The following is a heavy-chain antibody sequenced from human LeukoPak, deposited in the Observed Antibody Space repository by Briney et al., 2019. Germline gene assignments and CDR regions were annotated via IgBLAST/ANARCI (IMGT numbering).Heavy chain of an antibody. CDR3: ARGGWSLDY. CDR2: IHNSGSA. V-gene: IGHV4-59*11. J-gene: IGHJ4*02. Sequence: PSETLSLTCTVSGASISSHYWSWIRQPPGKGLEWIGYIHNSGSANYNASLKSRVTMSVDTSKNQFSLKLTSVTAADTAVYYCARGGWSLDYWGQGTLASVSS. D-gene: IGHD6-19*01. CDR1: GASISSHY.